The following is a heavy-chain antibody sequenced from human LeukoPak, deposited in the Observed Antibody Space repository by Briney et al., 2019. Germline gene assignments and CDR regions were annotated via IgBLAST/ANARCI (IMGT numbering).Heavy chain of an antibody. D-gene: IGHD6-19*01. V-gene: IGHV3-48*03. CDR2: ISDSGSTR. Sequence: GGSLRLSCGASGFTFRSYEMNWVRQAPGKGLEWVSYISDSGSTRTYADSVKGRFTISRDNAKKSLYLEMNSLRDEDTAVYYCAREIVSAVAGNFDYWGQGTLVTVSS. CDR1: GFTFRSYE. CDR3: AREIVSAVAGNFDY. J-gene: IGHJ4*02.